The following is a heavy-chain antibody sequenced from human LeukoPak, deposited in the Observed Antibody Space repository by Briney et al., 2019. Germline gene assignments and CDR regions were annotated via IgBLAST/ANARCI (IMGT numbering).Heavy chain of an antibody. V-gene: IGHV3-48*03. CDR2: ITSSGSTI. CDR1: GFTFSSYE. J-gene: IGHJ4*02. CDR3: ARLDSSGY. D-gene: IGHD3-22*01. Sequence: GGSLRLSCAASGFTFSSYEMNWVRQAPGRGLEWVSYITSSGSTIYYADSVKGRFAISRDNAKNSLYLQMNSLRAEDTAVYYCARLDSSGYWGQGTLVTVSS.